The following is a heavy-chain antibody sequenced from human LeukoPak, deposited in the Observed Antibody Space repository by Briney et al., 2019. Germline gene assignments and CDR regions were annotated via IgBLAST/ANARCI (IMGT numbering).Heavy chain of an antibody. CDR2: ISGSGGIT. CDR3: GKTTAGYSSAPYPGWPIDS. V-gene: IGHV3-23*01. Sequence: PGGSLRLSCAASGFTFNHYAMYWVRQAPGKGPKWVSGISGSGGITYYAESVEGRFTIFRDDSKNTVFLLMNSLGADDTAVYYCGKTTAGYSSAPYPGWPIDSWGQGTLVTVSA. D-gene: IGHD2-15*01. CDR1: GFTFNHYA. J-gene: IGHJ4*02.